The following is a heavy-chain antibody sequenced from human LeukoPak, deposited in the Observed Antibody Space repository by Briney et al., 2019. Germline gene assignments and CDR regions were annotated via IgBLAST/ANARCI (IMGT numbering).Heavy chain of an antibody. D-gene: IGHD2-8*01. CDR2: ISGSGGST. Sequence: GGSLRLSCAPSGFTFSSYAMSWVRQAPGKGLEWVSAISGSGGSTFYAESVKGRFTISRDNSKNTLYLQMNSLRAEDTALYYCAKPGRGGLYGGGFQHWGQGTLVTVSS. CDR1: GFTFSSYA. J-gene: IGHJ1*01. CDR3: AKPGRGGLYGGGFQH. V-gene: IGHV3-23*01.